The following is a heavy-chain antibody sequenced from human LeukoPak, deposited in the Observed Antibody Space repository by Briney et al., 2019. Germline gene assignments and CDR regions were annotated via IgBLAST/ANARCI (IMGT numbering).Heavy chain of an antibody. Sequence: GGSLRLSCAASGFTFSSYGMHWVRQAPGKGLEWVAFIRYDGSNKYYADSVKGRFTISRDNSKNTLYLQMNSLRAEDTAVYYCVVATVGYFDYWGQGTLVTVSS. CDR2: IRYDGSNK. CDR3: VVATVGYFDY. V-gene: IGHV3-30*02. J-gene: IGHJ4*02. D-gene: IGHD5-12*01. CDR1: GFTFSSYG.